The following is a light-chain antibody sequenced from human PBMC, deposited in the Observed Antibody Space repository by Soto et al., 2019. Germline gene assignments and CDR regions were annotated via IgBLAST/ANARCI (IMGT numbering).Light chain of an antibody. CDR2: KAS. CDR1: HSISRW. Sequence: SQRPPSPSTLSASVVDIIPITCLASHSISRWLAWYQQKPGKAPKVLIYKASRLKSGVPSRFSGSGSGTEFTLTISSLQPDDFATYYCQQYDSYMWKFGQGNKVDLK. V-gene: IGKV1-5*03. CDR3: QQYDSYMWK. J-gene: IGKJ1*01.